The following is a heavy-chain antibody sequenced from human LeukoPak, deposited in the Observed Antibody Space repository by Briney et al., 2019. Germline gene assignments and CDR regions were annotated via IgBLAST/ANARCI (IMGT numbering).Heavy chain of an antibody. CDR2: INEDGSTT. Sequence: GGSLRLSCAASGFIFRSNWMHWVRQAPGKGLVWVSRINEDGSTTNHADSVKGRFTISRDNVKNTLYMEMNSLRGEDTAVYYCVRDLGGRSGHWGQGTLVTVSS. J-gene: IGHJ4*02. CDR1: GFIFRSNW. V-gene: IGHV3-74*01. D-gene: IGHD1-26*01. CDR3: VRDLGGRSGH.